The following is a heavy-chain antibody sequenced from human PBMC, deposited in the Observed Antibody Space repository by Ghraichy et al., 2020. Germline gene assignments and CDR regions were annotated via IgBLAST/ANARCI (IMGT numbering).Heavy chain of an antibody. J-gene: IGHJ6*02. CDR2: IYYSRST. CDR3: ARHVDLSGYYPLDV. V-gene: IGHV4-59*08. D-gene: IGHD3-9*01. CDR1: GGSISTYY. Sequence: SETLSLTCTVSGGSISTYYWSWFRQPPGKGLEWIGYIYYSRSTNYNPSLKSRVTMSVDTSKNQFSLKLTSVTAADTAVYYCARHVDLSGYYPLDVWGQGTTVTVSS.